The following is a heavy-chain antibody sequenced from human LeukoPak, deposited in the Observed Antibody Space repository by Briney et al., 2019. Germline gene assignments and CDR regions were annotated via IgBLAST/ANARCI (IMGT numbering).Heavy chain of an antibody. CDR2: IYASSNT. V-gene: IGHV3-23*01. D-gene: IGHD2-8*01. Sequence: HSGGSLRLSCAASGFSFSSYAMSWVRQAPGKGLEWVSSIYASSNTYYADSVKGRFTISRDNSENTLYLRMNSLRADDTAVYYCTQTGGPNAIHPHNGGQGTLVTVSS. J-gene: IGHJ4*02. CDR3: TQTGGPNAIHPHN. CDR1: GFSFSSYA.